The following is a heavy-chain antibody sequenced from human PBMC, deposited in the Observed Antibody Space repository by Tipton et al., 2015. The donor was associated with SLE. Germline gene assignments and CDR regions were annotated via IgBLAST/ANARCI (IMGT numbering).Heavy chain of an antibody. CDR3: ARDQWFGVYSSSSGAFDI. CDR2: MYYSGST. V-gene: IGHV4-59*11. J-gene: IGHJ3*02. CDR1: GGSITSPY. Sequence: TLSLTCTVSGGSITSPYWSWIRQPPGKGLEWLGCMYYSGSTNYNPSLKSRVTMAIDPSTSQFSLKLSSVTAADTAVYYCARDQWFGVYSSSSGAFDIWGQGTMVTVSS. D-gene: IGHD6-6*01.